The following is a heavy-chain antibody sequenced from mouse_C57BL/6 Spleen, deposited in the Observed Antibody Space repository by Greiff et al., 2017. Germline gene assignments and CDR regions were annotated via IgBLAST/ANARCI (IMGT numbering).Heavy chain of an antibody. D-gene: IGHD3-2*02. CDR3: ARYSSGYGGYFDY. V-gene: IGHV1-61*01. Sequence: QVQLQQPGAELVRPGSSVKLSCKASGYTFTSYWMDWVKQRPGQGLEWIGNIYPSDSETHYNQKFKDKATLTVDKSSSTAYMQLSSLTAEDSAVYYCARYSSGYGGYFDYWGQGTTLTVSS. CDR2: IYPSDSET. CDR1: GYTFTSYW. J-gene: IGHJ2*01.